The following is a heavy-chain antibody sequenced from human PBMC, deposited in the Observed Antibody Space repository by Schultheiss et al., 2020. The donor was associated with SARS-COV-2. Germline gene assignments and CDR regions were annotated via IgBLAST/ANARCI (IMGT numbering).Heavy chain of an antibody. CDR1: GGSISSGGYY. V-gene: IGHV4-31*03. CDR3: ARDRRWFGRRNWFDP. D-gene: IGHD3-10*01. CDR2: IYYSGST. J-gene: IGHJ5*02. Sequence: SKTLSLTCTVSGGSISSGGYYWSWIRQHPGKGLEWIGYIYYSGSTYYNPSLKSRVTISVDTSKNQFSLKLSSVTAADTAVYYCARDRRWFGRRNWFDPWGQGTLVTVSS.